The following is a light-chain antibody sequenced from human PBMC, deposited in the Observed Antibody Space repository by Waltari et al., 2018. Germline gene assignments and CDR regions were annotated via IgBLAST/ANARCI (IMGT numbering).Light chain of an antibody. CDR1: SGDVGGYNF. CDR3: CSYTSSNTYV. CDR2: DAI. Sequence: QSALTQPASVSGSPGQSLTLSCTGTSGDVGGYNFVSWYQQHPGKAPNLMIYDAINRPSGVSNRFSGSKSGNTASLTISGLQAEDEADYYCCSYTSSNTYVFGTGTKVTVL. J-gene: IGLJ1*01. V-gene: IGLV2-14*03.